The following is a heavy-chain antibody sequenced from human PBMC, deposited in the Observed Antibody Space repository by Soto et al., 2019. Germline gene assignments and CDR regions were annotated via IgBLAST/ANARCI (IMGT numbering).Heavy chain of an antibody. CDR2: ISYDGSNK. CDR1: GFTFSSYA. Sequence: QVQLVESGGGVVQPGRSLRLSCAASGFTFSSYAMHWVRQAPGKGLEWVAVISYDGSNKYYADSVKGRSTISRDNSKNTLYLQMNSLRAEDTAVYYCARGGDDYGDAFDIWGQGTMVTVSS. CDR3: ARGGDDYGDAFDI. J-gene: IGHJ3*02. D-gene: IGHD4-17*01. V-gene: IGHV3-30-3*01.